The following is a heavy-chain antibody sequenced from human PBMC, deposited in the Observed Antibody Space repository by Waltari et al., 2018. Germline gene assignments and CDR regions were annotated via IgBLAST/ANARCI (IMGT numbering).Heavy chain of an antibody. CDR2: VRLSGKT. V-gene: IGHV4-4*02. CDR3: ARDRGRGLYLDP. Sequence: QLQLQESGPGLVKPSGTLSLNCAVFGDSISTTDVWNWVRQPPGKGLEWIGQVRLSGKTNYNPSFASRVSISVDTYNNQFSLRVTSATAADTAVYYCARDRGRGLYLDPWGPGTLVTVSP. J-gene: IGHJ5*02. D-gene: IGHD5-12*01. CDR1: GDSISTTDV.